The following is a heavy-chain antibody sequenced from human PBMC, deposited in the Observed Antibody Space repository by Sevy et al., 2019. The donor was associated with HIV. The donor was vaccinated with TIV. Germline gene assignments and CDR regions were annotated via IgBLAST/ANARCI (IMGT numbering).Heavy chain of an antibody. CDR1: GGPFSGYY. CDR2: INHIGST. Sequence: SETLSLTCAVYGGPFSGYYWSWIRQPPGKGLEWIGEINHIGSTNYSPSLKSRVTISVDTSKNQFSLKLSSVTAADTAVYYCARQRDFDYWGQGTLVTVSS. J-gene: IGHJ4*02. V-gene: IGHV4-34*01. CDR3: ARQRDFDY.